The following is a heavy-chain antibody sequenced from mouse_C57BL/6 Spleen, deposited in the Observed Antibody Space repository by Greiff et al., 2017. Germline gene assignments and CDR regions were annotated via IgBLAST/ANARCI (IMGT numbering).Heavy chain of an antibody. V-gene: IGHV1-53*01. CDR2: IIPSNSGT. D-gene: IGHD1-1*01. CDR1: GYTFTSYW. CDR3: AKDPITTVSMDY. J-gene: IGHJ4*01. Sequence: QVQLQQPGTELVKPGASVKLSCKPSGYTFTSYWMHWVKPRPGPGLEWIGNIIPSNSGTNHNEKFKSKATVTVDKSSSTAYMQLSSLTSEYSAVYYCAKDPITTVSMDYWAPGTSVTVSS.